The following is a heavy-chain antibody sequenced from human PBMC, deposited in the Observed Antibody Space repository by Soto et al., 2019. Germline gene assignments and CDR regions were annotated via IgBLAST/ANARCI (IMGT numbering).Heavy chain of an antibody. CDR1: GGSFSGYY. J-gene: IGHJ6*03. CDR2: INHSGST. D-gene: IGHD2-2*01. Sequence: SETLSLTCAVYGGSFSGYYWSWIRRPPGKGLEWSGEINHSGSTNYNQALKSRVTISVDTSKNQFSLKLSSVTAAVTAVYYCARGLGYCSSTSCYAYYYYMDVWGKGTTVTVSS. CDR3: ARGLGYCSSTSCYAYYYYMDV. V-gene: IGHV4-34*01.